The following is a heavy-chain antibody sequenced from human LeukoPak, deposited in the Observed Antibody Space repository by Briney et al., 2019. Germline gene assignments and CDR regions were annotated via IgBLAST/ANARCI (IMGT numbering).Heavy chain of an antibody. J-gene: IGHJ6*03. CDR3: ARGPDYYDSSGYYRRYYYYYYMDV. CDR2: INHSGST. D-gene: IGHD3-22*01. Sequence: SETLSLTCTVSGGSISSYYWSWIRQPPGKGLEWIGEINHSGSTNYNPSLKSRVTISVDTSKNQFSLKLSSVTAADTAVYYCARGPDYYDSSGYYRRYYYYYYMDVWGKGTTVTVSS. V-gene: IGHV4-34*01. CDR1: GGSISSYY.